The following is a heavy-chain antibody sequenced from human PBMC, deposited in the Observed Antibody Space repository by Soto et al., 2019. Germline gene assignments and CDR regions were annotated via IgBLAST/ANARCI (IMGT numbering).Heavy chain of an antibody. D-gene: IGHD4-17*01. CDR2: IYYSGST. Sequence: SETLSLTCTVSGGSINSYYWNWIRQPPGKGLEWIGSIYYSGSTNYNPSLKSRVTISVDTYKNQFSLKLTSVTAADTAVYYCARGAATVTPGWFDPWGQGIMVTVSS. CDR3: ARGAATVTPGWFDP. J-gene: IGHJ5*02. CDR1: GGSINSYY. V-gene: IGHV4-59*08.